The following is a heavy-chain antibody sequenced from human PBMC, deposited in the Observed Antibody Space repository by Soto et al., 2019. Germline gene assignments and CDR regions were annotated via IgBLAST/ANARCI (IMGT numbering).Heavy chain of an antibody. Sequence: PGGSLRLSCAASGFTFSRFSMHWVRQAPGKGLEWISVISFNATNGFFADSVKGRFSISRDNSANRLYLQMTNLRPEDTAIYYCTRDRGRGYCTGGLSYLGLAHWGKGNPVTASS. CDR2: ISFNATNG. D-gene: IGHD2-8*02. CDR3: TRDRGRGYCTGGLSYLGLAH. J-gene: IGHJ4*02. V-gene: IGHV3-30-3*01. CDR1: GFTFSRFS.